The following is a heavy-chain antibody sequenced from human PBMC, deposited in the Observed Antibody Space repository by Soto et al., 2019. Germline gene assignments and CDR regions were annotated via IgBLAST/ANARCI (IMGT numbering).Heavy chain of an antibody. CDR1: GGSLSGYY. J-gene: IGHJ4*02. CDR3: AGGHVGDVATH. D-gene: IGHD5-12*01. CDR2: VKDGGHT. V-gene: IGHV4-34*01. Sequence: QVQLQQWGAGLLKPSETLSLNCAVTGGSLSGYYWSWIRQPPGKGLEWIGEVKDGGHTNYSPSLTGRVTRSSETANNQFSLRLTSVTAADTGVYDCAGGHVGDVATHWDQGSLVTVSS.